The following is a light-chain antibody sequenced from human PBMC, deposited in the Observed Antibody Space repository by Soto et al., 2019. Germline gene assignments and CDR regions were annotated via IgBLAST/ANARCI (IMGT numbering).Light chain of an antibody. CDR1: SSDVGDYRY. Sequence: QSAPTQPASVSGSPGQSITISCTGTSSDVGDYRYVSWYQQHPGKAPKLIIFEVSNRPSGVSSRFSASKSGNTASLTISGLQAEDAAHYYCSSYTSINTLVFGIGTKVTVL. J-gene: IGLJ1*01. CDR2: EVS. V-gene: IGLV2-14*01. CDR3: SSYTSINTLV.